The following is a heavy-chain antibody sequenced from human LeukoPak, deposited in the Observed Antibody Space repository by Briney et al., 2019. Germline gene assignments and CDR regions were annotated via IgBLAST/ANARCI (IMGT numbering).Heavy chain of an antibody. CDR1: GGSISSGGYY. Sequence: PSQTLSLTCTVSGGSISSGGYYWSWIRQHPGKGLEWIGYIYYSGCTYYNPSLKSRVTISVDTSKNQFSLKLSSVTAADTAVYYCARGYDSSGYYYPSPLQHWGQGTLVTVSS. D-gene: IGHD3-22*01. CDR2: IYYSGCT. V-gene: IGHV4-31*03. CDR3: ARGYDSSGYYYPSPLQH. J-gene: IGHJ1*01.